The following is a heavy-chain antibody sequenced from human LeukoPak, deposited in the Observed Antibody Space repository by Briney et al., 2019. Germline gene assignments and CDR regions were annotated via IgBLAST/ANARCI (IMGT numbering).Heavy chain of an antibody. Sequence: SETLSLTCAVSGGSINSYYWSWIRQPPGKGLEWIGRIYTSRSTNYNPALKSRVTMSVDTSTSQYSMKLTSVTAADTAVYYCARDAAYDCGSGSYRNGIDYWGQGSLVTVSS. D-gene: IGHD3-10*01. CDR3: ARDAAYDCGSGSYRNGIDY. CDR1: GGSINSYY. V-gene: IGHV4-4*07. CDR2: IYTSRST. J-gene: IGHJ4*02.